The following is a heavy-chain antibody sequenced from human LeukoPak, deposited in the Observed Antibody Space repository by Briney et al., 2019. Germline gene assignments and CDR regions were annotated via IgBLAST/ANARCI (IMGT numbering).Heavy chain of an antibody. V-gene: IGHV4-39*01. CDR2: IYYSGST. Sequence: PSETLSLICTVSGGSISSSSYYWGWIRQPPGKGLEWIGSIYYSGSTYYNPSLKSRVTISVDTSKNQFSLKLSSVTAADTAVYYCARHIWFGDMGDYWSQGTLVTVSS. CDR1: GGSISSSSYY. J-gene: IGHJ4*02. D-gene: IGHD3-10*01. CDR3: ARHIWFGDMGDY.